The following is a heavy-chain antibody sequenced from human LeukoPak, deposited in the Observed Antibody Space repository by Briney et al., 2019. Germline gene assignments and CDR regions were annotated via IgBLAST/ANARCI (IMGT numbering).Heavy chain of an antibody. CDR1: GGSSSGYY. V-gene: IGHV4-34*01. Sequence: PSETLSLTCAVYGGSSSGYYWSWIRQPPGKGLEWIGEINHSGSTNYNPSPKSRVTISVDTSKNQLSLKLSSVTAADTAVYYCARRVQWLPPNYWGQGTLVTVSS. CDR2: INHSGST. D-gene: IGHD6-19*01. J-gene: IGHJ4*02. CDR3: ARRVQWLPPNY.